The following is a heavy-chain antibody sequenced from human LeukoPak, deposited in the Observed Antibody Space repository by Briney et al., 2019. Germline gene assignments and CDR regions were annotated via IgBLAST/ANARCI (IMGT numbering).Heavy chain of an antibody. CDR1: GFTFSDYY. J-gene: IGHJ4*02. V-gene: IGHV3-11*01. CDR2: ISSSGSTI. CDR3: ARAVAAHTLDY. Sequence: GGSLRLSCAASGFTFSDYYMSWIRQAPGKGLEWVSYISSSGSTIYYADSVRGRFTISRDNAKNSLYLQMNSLRAEDTAVYYCARAVAAHTLDYWGQGTLVTVSS. D-gene: IGHD6-19*01.